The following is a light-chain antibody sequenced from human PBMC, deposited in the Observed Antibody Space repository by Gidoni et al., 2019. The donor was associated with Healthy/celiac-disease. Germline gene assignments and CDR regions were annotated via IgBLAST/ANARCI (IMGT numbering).Light chain of an antibody. J-gene: IGKJ1*01. CDR1: QCVSSN. V-gene: IGKV3-15*01. CDR2: GST. Sequence: IVMTQSPSPLSVSPGERATLSCRASQCVSSNLAWYQQKPGQAPRRLNYGSTTRSTGIPARFSGRGSGKEFTLTISSLQSEDLAVYYCQQYNNWPTMTFGQGTKVEIK. CDR3: QQYNNWPTMT.